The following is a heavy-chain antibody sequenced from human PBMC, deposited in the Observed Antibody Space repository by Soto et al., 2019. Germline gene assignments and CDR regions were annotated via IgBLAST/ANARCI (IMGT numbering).Heavy chain of an antibody. J-gene: IGHJ5*02. CDR2: IYPDDSDT. Sequence: EVQLVQSGAEVKKPGESLKISCKGVGYSFTSYWIVWVRQMPGEGLEWMGIIYPDDSDTRYNPSFQGHVTISADTSISPAYLQWSSLKASDTAMYYCARHWPQQPLDPWGQGTLVTVSS. CDR3: ARHWPQQPLDP. D-gene: IGHD6-13*01. V-gene: IGHV5-51*01. CDR1: GYSFTSYW.